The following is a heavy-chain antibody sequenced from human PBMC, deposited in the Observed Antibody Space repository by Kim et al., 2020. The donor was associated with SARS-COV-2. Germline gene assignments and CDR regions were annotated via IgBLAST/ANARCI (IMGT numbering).Heavy chain of an antibody. D-gene: IGHD5-12*01. J-gene: IGHJ3*02. CDR3: ARDPESTSGYNSAFEI. CDR2: ISISSSYI. V-gene: IGHV3-21*01. Sequence: GGSLRLSCAASGSTFSSYSMNWVRQAPGKGLEWVSSISISSSYIYYADSVKGRFTISRDNAKNSLWLQMNSLRADDTAVYYCARDPESTSGYNSAFEIWGRGKMVTVSS. CDR1: GSTFSSYS.